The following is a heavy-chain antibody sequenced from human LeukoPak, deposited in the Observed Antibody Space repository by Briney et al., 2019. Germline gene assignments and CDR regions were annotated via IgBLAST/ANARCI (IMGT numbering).Heavy chain of an antibody. CDR1: GFTFSSYG. V-gene: IGHV3-7*01. D-gene: IGHD6-19*01. Sequence: GGTLRLSCAASGFTFSSYGMHWVRQAPGKGLEWVANIKQDGSETNYVDSVKGRFTISRDNAKNSLYLRMNSLRVEDTAVYYCATGYSSGWYFYFQHWGQGTLVTVSS. CDR3: ATGYSSGWYFYFQH. CDR2: IKQDGSET. J-gene: IGHJ1*01.